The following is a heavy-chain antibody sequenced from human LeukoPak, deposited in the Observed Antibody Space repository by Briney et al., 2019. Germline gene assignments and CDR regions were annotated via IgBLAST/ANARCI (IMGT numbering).Heavy chain of an antibody. D-gene: IGHD6-25*01. CDR3: ARRGVGGSDDYYFDY. J-gene: IGHJ4*02. Sequence: SETLSLTCTVSSASFSTNAYYWGWIRLSPGKGLEWIGSIYYSGNTYYNPSLKSRVSMSIDTSRNQFSLRLTSVTVADTAVYYCARRGVGGSDDYYFDYWGQGTLVTVSS. CDR1: SASFSTNAYY. CDR2: IYYSGNT. V-gene: IGHV4-39*01.